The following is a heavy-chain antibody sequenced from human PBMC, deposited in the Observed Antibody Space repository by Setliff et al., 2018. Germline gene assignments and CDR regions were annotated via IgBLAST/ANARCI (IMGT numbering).Heavy chain of an antibody. V-gene: IGHV1-8*02. CDR2: MNPNSGNT. D-gene: IGHD2-21*01. CDR1: GYTFTNYG. J-gene: IGHJ3*02. Sequence: ASVKVSCKASGYTFTNYGITWVRQATGQGLEWMGWMNPNSGNTGYAQKFQGRVTMTRNTSISTAYMELSSLRSEDTAVYYCARGDFDSYFPLNAFDIWGQGTMVTVSS. CDR3: ARGDFDSYFPLNAFDI.